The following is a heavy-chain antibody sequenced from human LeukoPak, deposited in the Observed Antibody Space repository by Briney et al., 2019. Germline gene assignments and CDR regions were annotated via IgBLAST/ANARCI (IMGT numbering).Heavy chain of an antibody. CDR2: IRYDGSNK. D-gene: IGHD6-19*01. CDR3: AKDSSGWYRGSYFDY. J-gene: IGHJ4*02. CDR1: GFTFSSYG. V-gene: IGHV3-30*02. Sequence: GGSLRLSCAASGFTFSSYGMHWVRQAPGKGLEWVALIRYDGSNKYYADSVKGRFTISRDNSKNTLYLQMNSLRAEDTAVYYCAKDSSGWYRGSYFDYWGQGTLVTVSS.